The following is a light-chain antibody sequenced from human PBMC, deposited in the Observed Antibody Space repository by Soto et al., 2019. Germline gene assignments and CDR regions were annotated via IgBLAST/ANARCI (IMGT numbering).Light chain of an antibody. V-gene: IGKV3-20*01. J-gene: IGKJ1*01. CDR2: GAS. CDR3: QQYDSSRWT. CDR1: QSVSSSY. Sequence: EIVLTQSPGTLSLSPGERATLSCRASQSVSSSYLAWYQQKPGQAPRLLIYGASSRATGIPDRFSGSGSGTDFTLTISRLEPEDFAVYYCQQYDSSRWTFGQGTK.